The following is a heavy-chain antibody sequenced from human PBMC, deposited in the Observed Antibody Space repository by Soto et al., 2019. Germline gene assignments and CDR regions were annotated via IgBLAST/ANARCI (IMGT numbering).Heavy chain of an antibody. CDR3: ASRPRYGSGSYEDY. CDR2: IYHSGST. Sequence: SETLSLTCAVSSGSISSSNWWSWVRQPPGKGLEWIGEIYHSGSTNYNPSLKSRVTISVDKSKNQFSLKLSSVTAADTAVYYCASRPRYGSGSYEDYWGQGTLVSVSS. V-gene: IGHV4-4*02. CDR1: SGSISSSNW. D-gene: IGHD3-10*01. J-gene: IGHJ4*02.